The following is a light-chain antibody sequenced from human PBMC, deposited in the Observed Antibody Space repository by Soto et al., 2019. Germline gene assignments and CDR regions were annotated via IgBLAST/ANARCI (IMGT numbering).Light chain of an antibody. CDR2: EVI. V-gene: IGLV2-14*01. J-gene: IGLJ7*01. CDR1: EVGAHRF. Sequence: QSALTQPASVSGSPGPSITISCTGTEVGAHRFVSWYQQVSGTAPKLLIYEVIKRPSGISPRFSGSKAGNTASLTISGLKADDEADYLCRTYTSAGTSFGGGTQLTVL. CDR3: RTYTSAGTS.